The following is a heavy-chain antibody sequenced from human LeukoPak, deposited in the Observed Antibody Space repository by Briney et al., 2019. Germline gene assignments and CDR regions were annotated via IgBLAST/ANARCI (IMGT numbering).Heavy chain of an antibody. CDR1: GYTFTDYY. V-gene: IGHV1-2*02. CDR3: SRRGDILIDY. Sequence: ASVKVSCKASGYTFTDYYMHWVRQAPGQGLEWMGWINPNSGGTNYAQKFQGRVTMTRDTSISTAYMELNRLRSDDTAVYYCSRRGDILIDYWGQGTLVTVSS. J-gene: IGHJ4*02. CDR2: INPNSGGT. D-gene: IGHD3-9*01.